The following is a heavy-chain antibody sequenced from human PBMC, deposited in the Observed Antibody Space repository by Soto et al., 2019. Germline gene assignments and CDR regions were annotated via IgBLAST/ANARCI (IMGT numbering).Heavy chain of an antibody. V-gene: IGHV3-7*04. D-gene: IGHD3-10*01. Sequence: VQLVESGGDLVQPGGSLRLSCTASGFSFSSYWMSWVRQAPGKGLEWVANIKQDGSEKYYVDSVKGRFTISRDNAKNSLYLRMNSLRAEDTAVYYCARGAGSYFRRVVGAFDIWGQGTMVTVSS. J-gene: IGHJ3*02. CDR1: GFSFSSYW. CDR2: IKQDGSEK. CDR3: ARGAGSYFRRVVGAFDI.